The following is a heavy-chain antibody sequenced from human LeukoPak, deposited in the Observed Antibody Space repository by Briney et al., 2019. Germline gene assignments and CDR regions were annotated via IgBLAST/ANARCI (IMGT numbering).Heavy chain of an antibody. D-gene: IGHD1-7*01. Sequence: PSETLSLTCTVSGGSISSYYWSWIRQPAGKGLEWIGRIYTSGSTNYNPSLKSRVTMSVDTSKNQFSLKLSSVTAADTAVYYCARVITGTTGANYYYYHIDVWRKGTTVTVSS. V-gene: IGHV4-4*07. CDR1: GGSISSYY. CDR3: ARVITGTTGANYYYYHIDV. CDR2: IYTSGST. J-gene: IGHJ6*03.